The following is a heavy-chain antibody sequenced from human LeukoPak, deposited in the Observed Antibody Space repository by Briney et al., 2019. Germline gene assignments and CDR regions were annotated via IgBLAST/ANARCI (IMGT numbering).Heavy chain of an antibody. CDR1: GFTFSSNG. Sequence: GGSLRLSCAASGFTFSSNGMHWVRQAPGKGLEWVAVIWYDGSNKYYADSVKGRFTISRDNAKNSLYLQMNSLRAEDTAVYYCARGVGVDVWGQGTAVTVSS. CDR2: IWYDGSNK. D-gene: IGHD1-26*01. CDR3: ARGVGVDV. V-gene: IGHV3-33*01. J-gene: IGHJ6*02.